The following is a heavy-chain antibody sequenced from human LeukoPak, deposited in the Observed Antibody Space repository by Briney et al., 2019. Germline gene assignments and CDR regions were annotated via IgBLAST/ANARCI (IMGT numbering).Heavy chain of an antibody. V-gene: IGHV4-59*01. Sequence: PSETLSLTCTVSGGSISSYYWSWIRQAPGKGLEWIGYIYYSGSTNYNPSLKSRVTISVDTSKNQFSLKLSSVTAADTAVYYCAIDLRRGATELGWVDPWGQGTLVTVSS. CDR3: AIDLRRGATELGWVDP. CDR1: GGSISSYY. CDR2: IYYSGST. J-gene: IGHJ5*02. D-gene: IGHD1-26*01.